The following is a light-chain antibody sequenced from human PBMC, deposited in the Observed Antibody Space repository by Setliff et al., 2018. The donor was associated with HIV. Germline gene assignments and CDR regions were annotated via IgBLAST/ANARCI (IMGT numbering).Light chain of an antibody. V-gene: IGLV2-8*01. CDR2: EVT. CDR1: NSDIGSYNY. J-gene: IGLJ1*01. CDR3: SSYAGNNNLV. Sequence: QSVLTQPPSASGSPGQSVAISCTGTNSDIGSYNYVSWYQQHPGKAPKLMIYEVTKRPSGVPDRFSGSKSGNTASLTVSGLQAEDEADYYCSSYAGNNNLVFGTGTKATVL.